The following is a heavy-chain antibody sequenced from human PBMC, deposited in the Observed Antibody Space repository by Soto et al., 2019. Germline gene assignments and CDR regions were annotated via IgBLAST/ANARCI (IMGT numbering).Heavy chain of an antibody. CDR2: IYYSGST. J-gene: IGHJ6*02. CDR3: ARASAGGSGSYYYYYYGMDV. V-gene: IGHV4-59*01. Sequence: SETLSLTCTVSGGSISSYYWSWIRQPPGKGLEWIGYIYYSGSTNYNPSLKSRVTISVDTSKNQFSLKLSSVTAADTAVYYCARASAGGSGSYYYYYYGMDVWGQGTTVTVS. D-gene: IGHD3-10*01. CDR1: GGSISSYY.